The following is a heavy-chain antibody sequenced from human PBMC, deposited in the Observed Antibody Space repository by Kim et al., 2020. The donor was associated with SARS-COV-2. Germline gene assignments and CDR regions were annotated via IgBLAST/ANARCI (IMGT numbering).Heavy chain of an antibody. Sequence: DSVKGRFTISRDNPKNTLYLKMNSLRAEDTAVYYCAKDRGMIVVVTHFDYWGQGTLVTVSS. D-gene: IGHD3-22*01. V-gene: IGHV3-23*01. J-gene: IGHJ4*02. CDR3: AKDRGMIVVVTHFDY.